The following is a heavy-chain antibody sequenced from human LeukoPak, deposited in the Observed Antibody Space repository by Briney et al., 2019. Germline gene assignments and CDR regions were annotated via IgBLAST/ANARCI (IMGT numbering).Heavy chain of an antibody. J-gene: IGHJ6*02. CDR3: AKGPAYGHSFYGMDV. CDR2: FRGSGDRT. D-gene: IGHD4-17*01. V-gene: IGHV3-23*01. Sequence: GGSLRLSCAASGVTFSSYAMSWVRQAPGKGLEWVLVFRGSGDRTYNVGSVRGQFTISKDSSRNTLYMQMNSLRAEDTAVYYCAKGPAYGHSFYGMDVWGQGTTVTGSS. CDR1: GVTFSSYA.